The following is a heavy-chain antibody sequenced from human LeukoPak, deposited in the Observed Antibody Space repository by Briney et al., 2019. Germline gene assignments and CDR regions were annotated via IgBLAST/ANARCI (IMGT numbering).Heavy chain of an antibody. D-gene: IGHD3-10*01. J-gene: IGHJ4*02. CDR2: IYYSGST. V-gene: IGHV4-39*06. CDR3: AKYGSGSYSDY. Sequence: SETLSLTCTVSGGSISSSSYYWGWIRQPPGKGLEWIGSIYYSGSTYYNPSLKSRVTISVDTSKNQFPLKLSSVTAADTAVYYCAKYGSGSYSDYWGQGTLVTVSS. CDR1: GGSISSSSYY.